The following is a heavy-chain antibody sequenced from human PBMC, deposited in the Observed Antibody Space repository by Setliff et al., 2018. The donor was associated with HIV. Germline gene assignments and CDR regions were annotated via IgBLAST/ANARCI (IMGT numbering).Heavy chain of an antibody. Sequence: SETLSLTCTVSGDSIGDYYWNWIRQPAGKGLEWIGRVYASAYSNYNPSLKSRVTMSVETSQNQFSLKLRSVNAADTAVYYCARDWVTRSNYYGSGSPWYFDFWGRGILVTVSS. CDR1: GDSIGDYY. CDR2: VYASAYS. D-gene: IGHD3-10*01. V-gene: IGHV4-4*07. CDR3: ARDWVTRSNYYGSGSPWYFDF. J-gene: IGHJ2*01.